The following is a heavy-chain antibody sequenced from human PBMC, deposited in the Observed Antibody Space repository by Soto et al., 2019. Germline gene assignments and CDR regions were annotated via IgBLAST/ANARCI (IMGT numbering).Heavy chain of an antibody. Sequence: GGSLRLSCAATGFNFNIHAMSWVRQAPGKGLEWVSTIGSSDIYYADSVKGRFTISRDNSKNILFLQMNSLRAGDTAVYYCAKVLNPFYFDYWGQGTLVTVSS. J-gene: IGHJ4*02. V-gene: IGHV3-23*01. CDR2: IGSSDI. CDR1: GFNFNIHA. CDR3: AKVLNPFYFDY.